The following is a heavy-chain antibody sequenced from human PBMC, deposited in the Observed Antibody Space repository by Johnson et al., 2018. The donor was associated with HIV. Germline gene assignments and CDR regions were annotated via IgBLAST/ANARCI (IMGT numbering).Heavy chain of an antibody. D-gene: IGHD2-15*01. J-gene: IGHJ3*02. CDR3: ARDKGVVARPPGAFDI. Sequence: VQLVESGGGLVKPGGSLRLSCAASGFTFSDYYMTWIRQAPGKGLEWVSCISSSGSNIYYADFVKGRFTISRDNAKNSLYLQMNSLSAEDTAVYYCARDKGVVARPPGAFDIWGQGTIVTVSS. V-gene: IGHV3-11*04. CDR1: GFTFSDYY. CDR2: ISSSGSNI.